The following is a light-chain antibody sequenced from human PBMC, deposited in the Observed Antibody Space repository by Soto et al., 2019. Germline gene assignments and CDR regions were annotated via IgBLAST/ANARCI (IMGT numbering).Light chain of an antibody. CDR3: QQYYSTPFT. Sequence: DIVMTQSPDSLAVSLGERATINCKSSQSVLYSANNKNYLAWYQQKPGQPPKLLIYWASTRESGVPDRFSGSGSGIDFPLTISSLQAEDVAVYYCQQYYSTPFTFGPGTKVDIK. J-gene: IGKJ3*01. V-gene: IGKV4-1*01. CDR2: WAS. CDR1: QSVLYSANNKNY.